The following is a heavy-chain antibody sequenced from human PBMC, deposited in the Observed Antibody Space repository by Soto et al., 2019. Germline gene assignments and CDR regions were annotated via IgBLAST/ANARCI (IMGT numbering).Heavy chain of an antibody. D-gene: IGHD2-15*01. CDR1: GGSISSSGYY. Sequence: TSETLSLTCTVSGGSISSSGYYWGWIRQPPGKGLEWIGSMYYSGNTYYNSSLKSRVTISADTSKNQFSLNLSTVTAADTALYYCASSTQMLPRIEHWGQGTLVTVSS. J-gene: IGHJ4*02. CDR3: ASSTQMLPRIEH. CDR2: MYYSGNT. V-gene: IGHV4-39*01.